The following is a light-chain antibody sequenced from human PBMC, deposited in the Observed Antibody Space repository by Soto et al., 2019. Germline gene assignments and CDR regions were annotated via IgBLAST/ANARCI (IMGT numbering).Light chain of an antibody. V-gene: IGLV2-8*01. Sequence: QSALTQPPSASGSPGQSVTISCTGTSSDVGGYNYVSWYQQHPGKAPKLMIYEVSKRPSGVPDRFSGSKSGNTASLTVSGLQAEDEAAYYCSSYAGSNANYVFGTGTKVTVL. CDR3: SSYAGSNANYV. CDR1: SSDVGGYNY. J-gene: IGLJ1*01. CDR2: EVS.